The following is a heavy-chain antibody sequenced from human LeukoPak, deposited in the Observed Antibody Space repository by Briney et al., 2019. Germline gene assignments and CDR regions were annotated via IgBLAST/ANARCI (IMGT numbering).Heavy chain of an antibody. Sequence: GESLKISCKASGNSFTSYWIAWVRQLPGKGLEWMGIIYCGDSDTRYSPSFQGQVTISADKSISTAYLQWSSLKASDTAMYYCARNNHYYGSGSYYNENDAFDIWGQGTMVTVSS. CDR2: IYCGDSDT. V-gene: IGHV5-51*01. J-gene: IGHJ3*02. CDR1: GNSFTSYW. CDR3: ARNNHYYGSGSYYNENDAFDI. D-gene: IGHD3-10*01.